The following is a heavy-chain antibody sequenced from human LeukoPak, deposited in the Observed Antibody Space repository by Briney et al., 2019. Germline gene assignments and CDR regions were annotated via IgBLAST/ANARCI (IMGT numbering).Heavy chain of an antibody. Sequence: PGGSLRLSCAASGFTFSSYAMSWVRQAPGKGLEWVSAISGSGGSTYYADSVKGRFTISRDNSKNTLYLQMNSLRAEDTAVYYCAKLKSTTPKGTTVVRGYYFDYWGQGTLATVSS. J-gene: IGHJ4*02. CDR2: ISGSGGST. CDR1: GFTFSSYA. CDR3: AKLKSTTPKGTTVVRGYYFDY. V-gene: IGHV3-23*01. D-gene: IGHD4-23*01.